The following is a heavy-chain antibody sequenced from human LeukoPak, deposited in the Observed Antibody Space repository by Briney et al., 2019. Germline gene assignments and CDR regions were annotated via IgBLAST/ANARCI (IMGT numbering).Heavy chain of an antibody. D-gene: IGHD2-2*02. Sequence: GESLKISCKGSGYSFTSYWIGWVRQMPGKGLEWMGIIYPGDSDTRYSPSFQGQVTISADKSISTAYLQWSSLKASHTSMYYCARRGYYISTSCYTRGAFDIWGQGARVTVSS. CDR1: GYSFTSYW. CDR3: ARRGYYISTSCYTRGAFDI. V-gene: IGHV5-51*01. J-gene: IGHJ3*02. CDR2: IYPGDSDT.